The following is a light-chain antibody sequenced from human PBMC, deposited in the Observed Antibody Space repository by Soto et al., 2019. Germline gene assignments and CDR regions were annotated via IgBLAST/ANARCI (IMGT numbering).Light chain of an antibody. CDR1: QSISSW. CDR3: QQYNSYST. Sequence: DIQMTQSPSTLSASVGDRVTFTCRASQSISSWLAWYQQKPGKAPKVLIYKASSLESGVPSRFSGSGSGTEFTLTISSLQPDDFATYYCQQYNSYSTFGQGTKVEIK. V-gene: IGKV1-5*03. CDR2: KAS. J-gene: IGKJ1*01.